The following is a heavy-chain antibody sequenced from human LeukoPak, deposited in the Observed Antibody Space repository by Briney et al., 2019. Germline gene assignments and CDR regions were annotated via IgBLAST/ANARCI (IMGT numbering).Heavy chain of an antibody. Sequence: PGGSLRLSCATSRFIFSSYWMTWVRRTPGKGLEWVASINQDGSDKYYVDSVKGRFTISRDNAKKSLYLEMSSLRAEDTAVYYCARDLPGAARGFDYWGQGTLVTVSS. CDR2: INQDGSDK. CDR3: ARDLPGAARGFDY. V-gene: IGHV3-7*01. D-gene: IGHD7-27*01. CDR1: RFIFSSYW. J-gene: IGHJ4*02.